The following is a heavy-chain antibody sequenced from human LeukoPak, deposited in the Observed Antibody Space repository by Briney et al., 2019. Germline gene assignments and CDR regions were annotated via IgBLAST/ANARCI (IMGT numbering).Heavy chain of an antibody. CDR2: INHSGST. CDR1: GGSFSDYY. V-gene: IGHV4-34*01. Sequence: SETLSLTCAVYGGSFSDYYWSWIRQFPGKGLEWIGEINHSGSTNYNPCLKGRVTISVDTSKHQFSLKLSSVTAADTAVYYCASLRGFYGLDVWGQGTTVTVSS. J-gene: IGHJ6*02. CDR3: ASLRGFYGLDV.